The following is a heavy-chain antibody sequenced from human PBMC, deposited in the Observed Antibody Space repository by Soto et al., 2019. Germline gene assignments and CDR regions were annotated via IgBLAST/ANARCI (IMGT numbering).Heavy chain of an antibody. CDR3: ARAQLPQDYYYGMDV. CDR2: IYYSGST. D-gene: IGHD2-2*01. Sequence: QVQLQESGPGLVKPSETLSLTCTVSGGSISSYYWSWIRQPPGKGLEWIGYIYYSGSTNYNPTLKSRVTISVDTSKTQFSLKLSSVTAADTAVYYCARAQLPQDYYYGMDVWGQGTTVTVSS. CDR1: GGSISSYY. J-gene: IGHJ6*02. V-gene: IGHV4-59*01.